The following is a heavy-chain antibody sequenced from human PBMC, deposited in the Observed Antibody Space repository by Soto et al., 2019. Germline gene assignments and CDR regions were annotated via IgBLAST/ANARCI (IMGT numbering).Heavy chain of an antibody. V-gene: IGHV1-69*02. CDR2: IIPILGIA. CDR3: ARVYCSSTSCSHSKRNWFDP. D-gene: IGHD2-2*01. CDR1: GGTFSSYT. Sequence: GASVKVSCKASGGTFSSYTISWVRQAPGQGLEWMGRIIPILGIANYAQKFQGRVTITADKSTSTAYMELSSLRSEDTAVYYCARVYCSSTSCSHSKRNWFDPWGQGTLVTVSS. J-gene: IGHJ5*02.